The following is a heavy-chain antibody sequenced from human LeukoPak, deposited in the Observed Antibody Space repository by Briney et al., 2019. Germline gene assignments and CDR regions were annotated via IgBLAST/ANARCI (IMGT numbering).Heavy chain of an antibody. J-gene: IGHJ6*02. V-gene: IGHV4-31*03. CDR1: GGSISSGGYY. CDR3: ARAPFPPNYYYYGMDV. CDR2: IYYSGST. Sequence: SQTLSLTCTVSGGSISSGGYYWSWIRQHPGKGLEWIGYIYYSGSTYYNPSLKSRVTISVDTSKNQFSLKLSSVTAADTAVYYCARAPFPPNYYYYGMDVWGQGTTVTASS.